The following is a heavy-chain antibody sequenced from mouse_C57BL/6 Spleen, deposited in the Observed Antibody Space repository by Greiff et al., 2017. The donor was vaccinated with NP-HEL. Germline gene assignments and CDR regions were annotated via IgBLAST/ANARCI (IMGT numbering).Heavy chain of an antibody. CDR2: INPNNGGT. CDR3: ARNLGRDY. CDR1: GYTFTDYY. Sequence: EVQLQQSGPELVKPGASVKISCKASGYTFTDYYMNWVKQSHGKSLEWIGDINPNNGGTSYNQKFKGKATLTVDKSSSTAYMELRSLTSEDSAVYYCARNLGRDYWGQGTTLTVSS. V-gene: IGHV1-26*01. D-gene: IGHD4-1*01. J-gene: IGHJ2*01.